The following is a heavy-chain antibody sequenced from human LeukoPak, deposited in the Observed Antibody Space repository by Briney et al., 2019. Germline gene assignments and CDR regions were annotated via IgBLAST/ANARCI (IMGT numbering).Heavy chain of an antibody. Sequence: SVKVSCTASGGTFSSYAISWVRQAPGQGLEWMGGIIPIFGTANYAQKFQGRVTITADESTSTAYMELSSLRSEDTAVYYCARTIIAAAGQYFDYWGQGTLVTVSS. CDR1: GGTFSSYA. J-gene: IGHJ4*02. CDR2: IIPIFGTA. CDR3: ARTIIAAAGQYFDY. D-gene: IGHD6-13*01. V-gene: IGHV1-69*13.